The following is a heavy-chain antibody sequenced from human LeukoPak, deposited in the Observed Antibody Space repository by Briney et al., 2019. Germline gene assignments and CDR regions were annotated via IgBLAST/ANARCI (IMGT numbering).Heavy chain of an antibody. D-gene: IGHD3-22*01. J-gene: IGHJ4*02. V-gene: IGHV4-31*03. CDR2: IYYSGST. CDR1: GGSISSGDYY. CDR3: ARGDDYYDSSAYPSSRFDN. Sequence: SETLSLTCTVSGGSISSGDYYWSWIRQHPGKGLEWVGYIYYSGSTSYNPSLKGRLSISVDTSKNQFSLKLSSVTAADTAVYYCARGDDYYDSSAYPSSRFDNWGQGTLVTVSS.